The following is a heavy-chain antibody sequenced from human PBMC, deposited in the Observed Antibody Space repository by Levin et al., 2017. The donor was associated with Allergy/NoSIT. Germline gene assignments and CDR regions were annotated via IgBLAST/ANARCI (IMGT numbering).Heavy chain of an antibody. D-gene: IGHD2-15*01. CDR2: ISGSGSST. V-gene: IGHV3-23*01. CDR3: AKGASSGGSCYYHFDY. CDR1: GFTFSSYA. Sequence: GGSLRLSCAASGFTFSSYAMSWVRQAAGKGLEWVSAISGSGSSTYYADSVKGRFTISRDNTKNTLYLQMNSLRAEDTAVDYCAKGASSGGSCYYHFDYWGQGTLVTVSS. J-gene: IGHJ4*02.